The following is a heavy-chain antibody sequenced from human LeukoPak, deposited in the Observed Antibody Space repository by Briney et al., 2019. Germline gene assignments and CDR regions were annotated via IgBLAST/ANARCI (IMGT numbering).Heavy chain of an antibody. CDR3: ARESYYYGSGAYDP. CDR2: IKQDGSQK. V-gene: IGHV3-7*01. J-gene: IGHJ5*02. Sequence: GGSLRLSCTTSGFTFRSYWMSWLRQAPGKGLEWVANIKQDGSQKYYVGSVKGRFTISRDNAKNSVSLEMNSLSAEDTAVYYCARESYYYGSGAYDPWGQGTLVTVSS. CDR1: GFTFRSYW. D-gene: IGHD3-10*01.